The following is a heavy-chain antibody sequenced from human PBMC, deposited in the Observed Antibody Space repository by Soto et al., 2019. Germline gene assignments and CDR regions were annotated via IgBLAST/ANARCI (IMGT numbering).Heavy chain of an antibody. CDR3: ARRMGRFLEWDTYSDP. D-gene: IGHD3-3*01. J-gene: IGHJ5*02. CDR1: GGSISSSSYY. V-gene: IGHV4-39*01. CDR2: IYYSGST. Sequence: QLQLQESGPGLVKPSETLSLTCTVSGGSISSSSYYWGWIRQPPGKGLEWIGSIYYSGSTYYNPSLKSRVTISVDTSKNQFSLKLSSVTAADTAVYYCARRMGRFLEWDTYSDPWGQGTLVTVSS.